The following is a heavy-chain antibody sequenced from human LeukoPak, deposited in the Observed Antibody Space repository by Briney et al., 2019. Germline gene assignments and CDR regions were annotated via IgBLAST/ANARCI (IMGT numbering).Heavy chain of an antibody. D-gene: IGHD4-17*01. CDR3: AKDLFAHAHTYGDYSDVYY. V-gene: IGHV3-23*01. Sequence: GGSLRLSCAASGFTFSSYAMSWVRQAPGKGLEWVSAISGSGGSTYYADSVKGRFTISRDNSKNTLYLQMNSLGAEDTAVYYCAKDLFAHAHTYGDYSDVYYWGQGTLVTVSS. CDR2: ISGSGGST. J-gene: IGHJ4*02. CDR1: GFTFSSYA.